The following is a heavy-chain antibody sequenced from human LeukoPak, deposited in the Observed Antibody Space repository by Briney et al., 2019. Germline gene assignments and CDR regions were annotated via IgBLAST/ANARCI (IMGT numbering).Heavy chain of an antibody. Sequence: GGSLRLTCVASGFTFRDYGMHWVRQAPGKGLEWVAIISYDGRPNYADFVKGRFIISRDNSMNTVYLQMSSLRPEDTAMYHCAKDTGYSSLWGQGTLVIVSA. CDR1: GFTFRDYG. CDR2: ISYDGRP. CDR3: AKDTGYSSL. J-gene: IGHJ4*02. D-gene: IGHD2-15*01. V-gene: IGHV3-30*18.